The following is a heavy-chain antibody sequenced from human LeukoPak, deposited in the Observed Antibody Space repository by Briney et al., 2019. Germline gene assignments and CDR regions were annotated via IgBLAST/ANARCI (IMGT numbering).Heavy chain of an antibody. Sequence: PGGSLRLSCAASGFTVSNNYVSWVRQAPGKGLEWVSVIYSGGSTYYADSVKGRFTISRDNFRNTVYLQMNSLRVEDTAVYYCATPAGMDLYYFDYWGQGTLVTVSS. CDR3: ATPAGMDLYYFDY. D-gene: IGHD6-13*01. V-gene: IGHV3-53*01. J-gene: IGHJ4*02. CDR1: GFTVSNNY. CDR2: IYSGGST.